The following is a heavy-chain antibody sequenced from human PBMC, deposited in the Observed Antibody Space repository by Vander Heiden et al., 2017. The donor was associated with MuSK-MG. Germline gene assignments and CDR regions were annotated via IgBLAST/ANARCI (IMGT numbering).Heavy chain of an antibody. J-gene: IGHJ4*02. Sequence: QVQLQESCPGRVKPSETLSLTCTVSGGSISTYYWIWIRQPPGKGLEWIGYIYYSGSTNYNPSLKSRVTISVDTSKTQFSLKLSFVTAADTAVYYCARGHYSAGFAYWGQGTLVTVSS. CDR2: IYYSGST. CDR1: GGSISTYY. D-gene: IGHD1-26*01. CDR3: ARGHYSAGFAY. V-gene: IGHV4-59*01.